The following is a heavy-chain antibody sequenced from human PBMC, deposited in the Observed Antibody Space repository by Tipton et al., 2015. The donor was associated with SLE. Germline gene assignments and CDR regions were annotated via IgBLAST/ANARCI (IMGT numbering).Heavy chain of an antibody. CDR2: LYNSGST. Sequence: TLSLTCTVSGASISSYNWNWIRQPPGKALEWIGHLYNSGSTNSNPSLKSRVTISVDTSKNQISLKLKSLTPADTAVYYCARGGHTYGFEAFDVWGQGTMVTVSS. J-gene: IGHJ3*01. D-gene: IGHD5-18*01. CDR3: ARGGHTYGFEAFDV. V-gene: IGHV4-59*01. CDR1: GASISSYN.